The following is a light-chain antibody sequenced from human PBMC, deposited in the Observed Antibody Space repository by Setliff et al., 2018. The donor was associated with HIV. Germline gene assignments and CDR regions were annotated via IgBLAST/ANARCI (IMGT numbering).Light chain of an antibody. CDR3: SSYTSSSTWV. Sequence: QSALTQPASVSGSPGQSITISCTGTRKDVAAYNYVSWYQQHPGKAPKLMIYEVSNRPSGVSNRFSGSKSGNTASLTISGLQAEDEADYYCSSYTSSSTWVFGGGTK. CDR1: RKDVAAYNY. CDR2: EVS. V-gene: IGLV2-14*01. J-gene: IGLJ3*02.